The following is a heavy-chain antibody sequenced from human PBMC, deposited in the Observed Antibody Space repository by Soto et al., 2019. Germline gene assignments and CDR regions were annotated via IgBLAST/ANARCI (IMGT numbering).Heavy chain of an antibody. V-gene: IGHV4-59*08. D-gene: IGHD6-13*01. CDR1: DGSISGYY. Sequence: QVQLQESGPGLVKPSETLPLTCTVSDGSISGYYWSWIRQPPGKGLEWIGYISYTGSINYNPSLRSRVTISVDTSKNQFSLKVPSVTAADTAVYYCARRAAATSYWFFDLWGRGTLVTVSS. CDR2: ISYTGSI. J-gene: IGHJ2*01. CDR3: ARRAAATSYWFFDL.